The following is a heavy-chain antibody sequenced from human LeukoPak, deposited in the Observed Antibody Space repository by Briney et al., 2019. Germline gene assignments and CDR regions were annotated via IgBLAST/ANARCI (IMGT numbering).Heavy chain of an antibody. Sequence: ASVKVSCKASGYTFTSYGISWVRRAPGQGLEWMGWISAYNGNTNYAQKLQGRVTMTTDTSTSTAYMELRSLRSDDTAVYYCARGEVGATAGTSFDYWGQGTLVTVSS. CDR1: GYTFTSYG. J-gene: IGHJ4*02. V-gene: IGHV1-18*01. CDR3: ARGEVGATAGTSFDY. D-gene: IGHD1-26*01. CDR2: ISAYNGNT.